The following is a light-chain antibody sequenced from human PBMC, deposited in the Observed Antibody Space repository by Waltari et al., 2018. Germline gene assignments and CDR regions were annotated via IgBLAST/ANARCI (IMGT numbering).Light chain of an antibody. J-gene: IGLJ3*02. V-gene: IGLV2-14*03. CDR1: SSDVGGYNY. Sequence: QSALTQPASVSGSPGQSITISCTGTSSDVGGYNYVSWYQQYPGKAPQLMIYDVNNRPSGVSNRFSGSKSCNTASLTISGLQAEDEADYYCSSYTSSSTQVFGGGTKLTVL. CDR2: DVN. CDR3: SSYTSSSTQV.